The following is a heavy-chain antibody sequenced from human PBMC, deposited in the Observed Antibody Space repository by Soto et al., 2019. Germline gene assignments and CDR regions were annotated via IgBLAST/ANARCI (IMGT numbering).Heavy chain of an antibody. J-gene: IGHJ1*01. D-gene: IGHD3-22*01. CDR3: AGAPTLTDSSGYYWPEYFHQ. CDR2: FHYSGST. V-gene: IGHV4-39*07. Sequence: PSETLSLTCTVSGGSVSSSSSYWGRLRQPPGKGLEWIGSFHYSGSTYYNPSLKSRVSISVDTSKNQFSLKLTSVTAADTAVYYCAGAPTLTDSSGYYWPEYFHQWGQGTLVTVS. CDR1: GGSVSSSSSY.